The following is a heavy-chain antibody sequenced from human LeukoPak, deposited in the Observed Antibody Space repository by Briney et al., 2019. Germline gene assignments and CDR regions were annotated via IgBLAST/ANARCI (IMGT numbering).Heavy chain of an antibody. Sequence: ASVKVSCKASVYTFTGYYMHWVRQAPGQGLEWMGRINPNSGGTNYAQKFQGRVTMTRDTSISTAYMELSRLRSDDTAVYYCARAPSSSWSNYNYFDYWGQGTLVTVSS. D-gene: IGHD6-13*01. CDR1: VYTFTGYY. CDR3: ARAPSSSWSNYNYFDY. V-gene: IGHV1-2*06. J-gene: IGHJ4*02. CDR2: INPNSGGT.